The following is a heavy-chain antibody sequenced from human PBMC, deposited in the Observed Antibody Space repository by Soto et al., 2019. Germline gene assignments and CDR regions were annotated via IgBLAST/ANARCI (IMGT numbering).Heavy chain of an antibody. CDR3: ARHRGRYCSSTSCYFLDWFDP. CDR1: GGSISSYY. D-gene: IGHD2-2*01. V-gene: IGHV4-59*08. Sequence: PSETLSLTCTVSGGSISSYYWSWIRQPPGKGLEWIGYIYYSGSTNYNPSLKIRVTISVDTSKNQFSLKLSSVTAADTAVYYCARHRGRYCSSTSCYFLDWFDPWGQGTLVTVS. J-gene: IGHJ5*02. CDR2: IYYSGST.